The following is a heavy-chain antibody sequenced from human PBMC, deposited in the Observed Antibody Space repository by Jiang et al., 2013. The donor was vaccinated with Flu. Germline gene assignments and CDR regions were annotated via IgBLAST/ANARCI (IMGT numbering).Heavy chain of an antibody. CDR2: TYYRSKWYN. V-gene: IGHV6-1*01. Sequence: QTLSLTCAISGDSVSSNSAVLELDRGTSPSERSLSGVGRTYYRSKWYNDYAVSVKSRITINPDTSKNQFSLQLNSVTPEDTAVYYCARADSSGWSHWYFDLWGRGTLVTVSS. D-gene: IGHD6-19*01. CDR3: ARADSSGWSHWYFDL. J-gene: IGHJ2*01. CDR1: GDSVSSNSAV.